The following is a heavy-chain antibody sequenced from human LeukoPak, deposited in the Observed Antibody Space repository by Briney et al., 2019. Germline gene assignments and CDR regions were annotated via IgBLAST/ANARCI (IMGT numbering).Heavy chain of an antibody. CDR3: AKDRSRTNDICHGDFDY. Sequence: GGSLRLFCGASGFTFSSYAVSWVRQAPGKGLEWVSSISGSGGCTYSADSVKGRVTISRDNSKNTLYLQMNSLRAEDTALYSCAKDRSRTNDICHGDFDYWGQGTLVTVSS. CDR1: GFTFSSYA. V-gene: IGHV3-23*01. CDR2: ISGSGGCT. J-gene: IGHJ4*02. D-gene: IGHD2-8*01.